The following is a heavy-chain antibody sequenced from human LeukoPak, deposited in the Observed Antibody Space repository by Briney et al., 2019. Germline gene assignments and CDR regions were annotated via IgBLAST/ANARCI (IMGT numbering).Heavy chain of an antibody. CDR3: ARELPPLEKYYFDY. Sequence: GGSLRLSCAASGFTFDDYALHWVRQAPGKGLEWVSLISGDGGNTYYADSVKGRFTISRDNSKNTLSLQMNSLRAEDTAVYYCARELPPLEKYYFDYWGQGTLVTVSS. V-gene: IGHV3-43*02. D-gene: IGHD3-3*01. J-gene: IGHJ4*02. CDR1: GFTFDDYA. CDR2: ISGDGGNT.